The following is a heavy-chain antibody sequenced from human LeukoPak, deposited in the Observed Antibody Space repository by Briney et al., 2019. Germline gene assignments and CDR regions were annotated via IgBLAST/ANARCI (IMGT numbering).Heavy chain of an antibody. V-gene: IGHV4-4*07. CDR1: GGSISSYY. CDR2: IYSSGST. J-gene: IGHJ4*02. Sequence: PSDTLSLTCTVSGGSISSYYCSWIRQPAGKGLEWIGRIYSSGSTNYNPSLKSRVTMSVDTSKNQFSLKLSSVTAADTAVYYCARLSSSGSLDYWGQGTLVTVSS. D-gene: IGHD6-25*01. CDR3: ARLSSSGSLDY.